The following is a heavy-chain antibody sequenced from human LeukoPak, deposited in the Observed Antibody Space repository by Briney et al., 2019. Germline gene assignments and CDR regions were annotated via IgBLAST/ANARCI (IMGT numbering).Heavy chain of an antibody. V-gene: IGHV4-39*07. D-gene: IGHD6-13*01. J-gene: IGHJ3*02. CDR2: IYYSGST. CDR1: GGSISSSSYY. CDR3: ARRHSSSWYRAFDI. Sequence: SETLSLTCTVSGGSISSSSYYWGWIRQPPGKGLEWIGSIYYSGSTNYNPSLKSRVTISVDTSKNQFSLKLSSVTAADTAVYYCARRHSSSWYRAFDIWGQGTMVTVSS.